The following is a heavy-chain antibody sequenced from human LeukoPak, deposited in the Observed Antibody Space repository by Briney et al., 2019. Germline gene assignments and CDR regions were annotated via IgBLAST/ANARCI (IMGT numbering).Heavy chain of an antibody. D-gene: IGHD4-11*01. CDR1: GGSISSYY. CDR2: IYYSGST. Sequence: SETLSLTRTVSGGSISSYYWSWIRQPPGKGLEWIGYIYYSGSTNYNPSLKSRVTISVDTSKNQFSLKLSSVTAADTAVYYCARGDYSNEYYFDYWGQGTLVTVSS. CDR3: ARGDYSNEYYFDY. V-gene: IGHV4-59*01. J-gene: IGHJ4*02.